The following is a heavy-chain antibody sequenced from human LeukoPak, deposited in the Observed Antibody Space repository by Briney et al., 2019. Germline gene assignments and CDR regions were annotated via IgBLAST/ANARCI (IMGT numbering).Heavy chain of an antibody. CDR1: GGSISSYY. Sequence: SETLSLTCTVSGGSISSYYWSWIRQPPGKGLEWIGYISYSGSTNYNPSLKSRVIISVDTSKNQFSLKLNSVTAADTAVYYRARDLHYFDSSGYYLYYFDSWGQGTLVTVSS. V-gene: IGHV4-59*01. CDR2: ISYSGST. J-gene: IGHJ4*02. CDR3: ARDLHYFDSSGYYLYYFDS. D-gene: IGHD3-22*01.